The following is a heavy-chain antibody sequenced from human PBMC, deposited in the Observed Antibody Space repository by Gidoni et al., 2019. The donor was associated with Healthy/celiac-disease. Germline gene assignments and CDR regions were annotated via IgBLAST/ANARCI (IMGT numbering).Heavy chain of an antibody. D-gene: IGHD3-22*01. Sequence: QVQLVQSGAEVKKPGASVKVSCQASGYTFTTFTISGVRQAPGQGLEWMGWISAYNGNTNYEQKFQGRVTMTTDTSTSTAYMELRGLGSDDTAVYYCARPPSPLPSSGYPFDYWGQGTLVTVSS. CDR3: ARPPSPLPSSGYPFDY. V-gene: IGHV1-18*01. CDR1: GYTFTTFT. J-gene: IGHJ4*02. CDR2: ISAYNGNT.